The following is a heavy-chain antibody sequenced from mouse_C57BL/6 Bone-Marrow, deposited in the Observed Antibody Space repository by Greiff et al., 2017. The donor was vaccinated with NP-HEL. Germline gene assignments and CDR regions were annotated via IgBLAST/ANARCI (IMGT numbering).Heavy chain of an antibody. V-gene: IGHV3-1*01. J-gene: IGHJ2*01. CDR2: ISYSGST. D-gene: IGHD1-1*01. Sequence: VQLKESGPGMVKPSQSLSLTCTVTGYSITSGYDWHWIRHFPGNKLEWMGYISYSGSTNYNPSLKSRISITHDTSKNHFFLKLNSMTTEDTATYYCARGPHYYGSSPYFDYWGQGTTLTVSS. CDR3: ARGPHYYGSSPYFDY. CDR1: GYSITSGYD.